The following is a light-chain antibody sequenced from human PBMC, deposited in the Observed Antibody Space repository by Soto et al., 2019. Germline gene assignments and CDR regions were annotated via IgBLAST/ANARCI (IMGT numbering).Light chain of an antibody. CDR3: QQSYSTPQT. V-gene: IGKV1-39*01. Sequence: VTITCRASQSISSYLNWYQQKPGKAPKLLIYAASSLQSGVPSRFSGSGSGTDFTLTISSLQPEDFATYYCQQSYSTPQTFGQGTMVDIK. CDR2: AAS. J-gene: IGKJ1*01. CDR1: QSISSY.